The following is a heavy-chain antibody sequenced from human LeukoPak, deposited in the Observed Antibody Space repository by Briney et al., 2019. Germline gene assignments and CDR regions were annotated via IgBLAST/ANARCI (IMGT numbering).Heavy chain of an antibody. D-gene: IGHD2-2*01. CDR3: ASELIVVVPAAPHDAFDI. Sequence: GSLRLSCAASGFTFSSYSMNWVRQAPGKGLEWVSYISSSSTIYYADSVKGRFTISRDNAKNSLYLQMNSLRAEDTAVYYCASELIVVVPAAPHDAFDIWGQGTMVTVSS. J-gene: IGHJ3*02. V-gene: IGHV3-48*01. CDR1: GFTFSSYS. CDR2: ISSSSTI.